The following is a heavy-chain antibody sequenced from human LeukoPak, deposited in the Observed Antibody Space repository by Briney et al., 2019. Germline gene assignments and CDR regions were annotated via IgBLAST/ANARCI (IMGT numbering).Heavy chain of an antibody. CDR1: GYSFGKYG. D-gene: IGHD6-13*01. V-gene: IGHV1-18*01. CDR3: ARGDRDNSTWYLGLDY. CDR2: ISAYNGNT. J-gene: IGHJ4*02. Sequence: ASVKVSCKASGYSFGKYGINWVRQAPGQGLEWMGWISAYNGNTNYAQRFQGRVTLTTDTSTSTAYMELKSLTSDDTAVYYCARGDRDNSTWYLGLDYWGQGTLVTVSS.